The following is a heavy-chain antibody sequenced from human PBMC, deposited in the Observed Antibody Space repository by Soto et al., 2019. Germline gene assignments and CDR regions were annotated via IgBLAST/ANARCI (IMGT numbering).Heavy chain of an antibody. D-gene: IGHD3-22*01. CDR2: IYYSGST. Sequence: SQTLSLTRPVAGGSISSICSYWGRIRQNPGKGLEGFGRIYYSGSTYNSPSLKSRVPLSIEPSKHKCSLKLRSVTAPHTAVYYCAGVLFGYYDSSGPANHNCLDPWGQGTLVTVSP. J-gene: IGHJ5*02. CDR3: AGVLFGYYDSSGPANHNCLDP. V-gene: IGHV4-39*01. CDR1: GGSISSICSY.